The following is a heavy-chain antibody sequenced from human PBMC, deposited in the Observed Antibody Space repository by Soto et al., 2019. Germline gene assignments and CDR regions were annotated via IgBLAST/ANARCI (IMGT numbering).Heavy chain of an antibody. Sequence: EVHLLESGGGLVQPGGSLRLSCAASGFTFNNYAMTWVRQAPGKGLEWASSISDSGSDTYYADSVKGRFTVSRDNSKNTLYLQMNSLRVEDAAVYYCAKRVAYRSSSAYFDCWGQGTLVTVSS. CDR2: ISDSGSDT. J-gene: IGHJ4*02. V-gene: IGHV3-23*01. CDR3: AKRVAYRSSSAYFDC. CDR1: GFTFNNYA. D-gene: IGHD6-6*01.